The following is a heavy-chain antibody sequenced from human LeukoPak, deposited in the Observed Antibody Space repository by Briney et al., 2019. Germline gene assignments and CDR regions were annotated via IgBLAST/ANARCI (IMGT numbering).Heavy chain of an antibody. CDR1: GFTVSSNY. Sequence: GGSLRLSCAASGFTVSSNYMSWVRQAPGKGLEWVSVIYSGGSTYYADSVKGRFTISRDNSKNTLYLQMNSLRAEDTAVYYCARAVAGLYFDYWGQGTLVTVSS. J-gene: IGHJ4*02. CDR3: ARAVAGLYFDY. D-gene: IGHD6-19*01. CDR2: IYSGGST. V-gene: IGHV3-53*01.